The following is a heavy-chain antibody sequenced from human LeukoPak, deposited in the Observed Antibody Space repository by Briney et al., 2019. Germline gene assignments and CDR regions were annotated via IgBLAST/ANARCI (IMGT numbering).Heavy chain of an antibody. D-gene: IGHD6-19*01. CDR1: GYIFTSYG. V-gene: IGHV1-18*01. Sequence: GASVKVSCKASGYIFTSYGISWVRQAPGQGLEWMRRISAYNGDTNYAQKFQGRVTMTTDTSTSTAYMELRSLRSDDTAVYYCARDSSGGWYERYFQHWGQGTLVTVSS. J-gene: IGHJ1*01. CDR3: ARDSSGGWYERYFQH. CDR2: ISAYNGDT.